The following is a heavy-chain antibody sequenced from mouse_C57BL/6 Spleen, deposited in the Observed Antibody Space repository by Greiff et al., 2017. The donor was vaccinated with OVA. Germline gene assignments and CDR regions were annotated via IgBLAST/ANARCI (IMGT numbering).Heavy chain of an antibody. CDR2: ISPGGGYT. V-gene: IGHV1-63*01. J-gene: IGHJ2*01. D-gene: IGHD3-2*02. CDR1: GSTFTNYW. Sequence: VQLQQSGAELVRPGTSVQMSCKASGSTFTNYWLGWAKQRPGHGLAWIGDISPGGGYTNYNEKFKGKATLTADKSSSTDYMQFSSLTSEDSAIYYGARQLRPLGYCDYWGQGTTLTVSS. CDR3: ARQLRPLGYCDY.